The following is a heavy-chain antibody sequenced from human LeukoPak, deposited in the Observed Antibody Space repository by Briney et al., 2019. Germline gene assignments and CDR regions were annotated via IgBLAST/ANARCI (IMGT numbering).Heavy chain of an antibody. J-gene: IGHJ4*02. CDR2: TSGSGGST. CDR1: GFTFSSYA. V-gene: IGHV3-23*01. Sequence: GGSLRLSCAASGFTFSSYAMSWVRQAPGKGLEWVSATSGSGGSTYYADSVEGRFTISRDNSKNTLYLQMNSLRAEDTAVYYCATAHDSSGWSLISDYWGQGTLVTVSS. CDR3: ATAHDSSGWSLISDY. D-gene: IGHD6-19*01.